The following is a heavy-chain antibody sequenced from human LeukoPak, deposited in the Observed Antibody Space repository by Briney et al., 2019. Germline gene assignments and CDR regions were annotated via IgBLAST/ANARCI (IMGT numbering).Heavy chain of an antibody. CDR2: INSDGSST. J-gene: IGHJ4*02. V-gene: IGHV3-74*01. CDR1: GFTFSSYW. CDR3: ATLNTAMVEFDC. D-gene: IGHD5-18*01. Sequence: PGGSLRLSCAASGFTFSSYWMHWVRQAPGKGLVWVSRINSDGSSTSYAASVKGRFTISRDNAKNTLYLQMNSLRAEDTAVYYCATLNTAMVEFDCWGQGTLVTVSS.